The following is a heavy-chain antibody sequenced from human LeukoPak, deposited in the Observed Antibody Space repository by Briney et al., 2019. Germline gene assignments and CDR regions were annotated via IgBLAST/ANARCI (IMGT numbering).Heavy chain of an antibody. D-gene: IGHD3-3*01. CDR3: ASGGPFLEWFNYYYYMDV. CDR2: IYYSGST. Sequence: SETLSLTCTVSGGSISSYYWSWIRQPPGKGLEWIGYIYYSGSTNYNPSLKSRVTISVDTSKNQFSLKLSSVTAADTAVYYCASGGPFLEWFNYYYYMDVWGKGTTVTVSS. V-gene: IGHV4-59*01. J-gene: IGHJ6*03. CDR1: GGSISSYY.